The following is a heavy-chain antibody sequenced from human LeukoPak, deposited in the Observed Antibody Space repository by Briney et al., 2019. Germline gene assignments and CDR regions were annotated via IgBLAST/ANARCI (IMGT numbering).Heavy chain of an antibody. Sequence: GGSLRLSCAASGFTFSSYGMHWVRQAPGKGLEWVAFIRYDGSNKYYADSVKGRFTISRDNSKNTLYLQMNSLRAEDTAVYYCAKDLRRMTTVTYGPWGQGTLVTVSS. J-gene: IGHJ5*02. D-gene: IGHD4-11*01. CDR1: GFTFSSYG. V-gene: IGHV3-30*02. CDR2: IRYDGSNK. CDR3: AKDLRRMTTVTYGP.